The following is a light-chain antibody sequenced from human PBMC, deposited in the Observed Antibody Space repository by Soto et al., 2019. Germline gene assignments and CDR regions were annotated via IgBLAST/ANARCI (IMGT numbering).Light chain of an antibody. CDR2: SNN. Sequence: QSVLIQPPSASGTPGQRVTISCSGSSSNVATNTVNWYQQLPGAAPKVLVYSNNQRPSGVTDRFSGSKSGTSASLAISGLQSEDEADYYCAAWDDSLNGVLFGGGNKLTVL. J-gene: IGLJ2*01. CDR1: SSNVATNT. CDR3: AAWDDSLNGVL. V-gene: IGLV1-44*01.